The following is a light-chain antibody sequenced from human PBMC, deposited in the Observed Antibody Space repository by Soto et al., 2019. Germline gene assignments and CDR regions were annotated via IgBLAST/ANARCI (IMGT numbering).Light chain of an antibody. Sequence: IQLTQSPSSLSASVGDRVTITCRASQDISSSLAWYQQKPGKAPKLLIYDASTLQTGVPSRFRGSGSGTEFTLTISSLQPEDFATYSCQQLASYPIGTFGGGTKVDIK. CDR2: DAS. V-gene: IGKV1-9*01. CDR3: QQLASYPIGT. J-gene: IGKJ4*01. CDR1: QDISSS.